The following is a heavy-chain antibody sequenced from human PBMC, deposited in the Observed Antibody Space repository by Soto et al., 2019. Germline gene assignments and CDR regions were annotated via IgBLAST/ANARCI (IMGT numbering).Heavy chain of an antibody. V-gene: IGHV3-23*01. J-gene: IGHJ4*02. CDR3: AKDQGVYDFWSGYPADY. CDR1: GFTFSSYA. Sequence: GGSLRLSCAASGFTFSSYAMSWVRQAPGKGLEWVSAISGSGGSTYYADSVKGRFTISRDNSKNTLYLQMNSLRAEDTAVYYCAKDQGVYDFWSGYPADYWGQGTLVTVSS. D-gene: IGHD3-3*01. CDR2: ISGSGGST.